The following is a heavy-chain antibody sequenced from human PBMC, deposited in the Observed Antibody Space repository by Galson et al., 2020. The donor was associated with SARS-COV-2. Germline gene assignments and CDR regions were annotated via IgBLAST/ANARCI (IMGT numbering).Heavy chain of an antibody. CDR2: ITSSSSYK. CDR1: GFTFSTSS. Sequence: GESLKISCAASGFTFSTSSMNWVRQAPGKGLEWVSFITSSSSYKYYADSVKGRFTISRDNAKNSLYLQMNSLRAEDTAVYYCARSSDIAAASDVWSEGTTVTISS. J-gene: IGHJ6*04. D-gene: IGHD6-13*01. CDR3: ARSSDIAAASDV. V-gene: IGHV3-21*01.